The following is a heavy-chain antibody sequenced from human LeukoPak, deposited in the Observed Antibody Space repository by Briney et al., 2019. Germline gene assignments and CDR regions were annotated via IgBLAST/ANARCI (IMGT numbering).Heavy chain of an antibody. V-gene: IGHV1-69*13. Sequence: GASVKVSCKASGGTFSSYAISWVRQAPGQGLEWMGGIIPIFGTANYAQKFQGRVTITADESTSTAYMELSSLRSEDTAVYYCARRGSGWPPNNWFDPWGQGTLVTVSS. D-gene: IGHD6-19*01. CDR3: ARRGSGWPPNNWFDP. J-gene: IGHJ5*02. CDR2: IIPIFGTA. CDR1: GGTFSSYA.